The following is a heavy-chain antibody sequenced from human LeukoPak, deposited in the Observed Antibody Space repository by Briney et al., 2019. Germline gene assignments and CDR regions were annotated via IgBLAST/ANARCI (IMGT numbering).Heavy chain of an antibody. CDR1: GFTFSSYA. V-gene: IGHV3-23*01. CDR3: ATGLYSGSYSGFDY. J-gene: IGHJ4*02. D-gene: IGHD1-26*01. CDR2: ISGSGDNT. Sequence: GGSLRLSCAASGFTFSSYAMSWVRQAPGKGLEWVSAISGSGDNTYYADSVKGRFTISRDNSKNTLYLQMNSLRAEDTAVYYCATGLYSGSYSGFDYWGQGTLVTVSS.